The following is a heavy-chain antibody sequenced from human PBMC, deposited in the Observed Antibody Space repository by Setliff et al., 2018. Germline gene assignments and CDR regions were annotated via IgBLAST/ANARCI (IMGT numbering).Heavy chain of an antibody. Sequence: PSETLSLTCTVSGGSISSYYWSWIRQPPGKRLEWIGEIIHTGSTNYNPSLKSRVTISMDTSKNQFSLRVSSVTAADTAVYYCARSFSRREKFLLDYWGQGALVTVSS. CDR3: ARSFSRREKFLLDY. CDR1: GGSISSYY. V-gene: IGHV4-34*12. J-gene: IGHJ4*02. CDR2: IIHTGST.